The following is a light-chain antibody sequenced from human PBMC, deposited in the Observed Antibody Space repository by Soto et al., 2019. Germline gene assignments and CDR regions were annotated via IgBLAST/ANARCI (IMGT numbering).Light chain of an antibody. CDR3: AAWDDSLSGVV. CDR1: SSNVGSNY. CDR2: SNT. Sequence: QAVVTQSPSASGTPGQRVTISCSGSSSNVGSNYVYWYQHLPGTAPKLLIYSNTQRPSGVPDRFSASKSGTSASLAISGLRSEDEADYYCAAWDDSLSGVVFGGGTKLTVL. J-gene: IGLJ2*01. V-gene: IGLV1-47*02.